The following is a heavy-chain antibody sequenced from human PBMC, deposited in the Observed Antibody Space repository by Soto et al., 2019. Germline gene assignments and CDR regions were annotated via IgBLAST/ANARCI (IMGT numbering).Heavy chain of an antibody. CDR2: ISSNGGST. D-gene: IGHD1-26*01. Sequence: EVQLVESGGGLVQPGGSLRLSCEASGFTFSSYAMHWVRQAPGKGLEYVSAISSNGGSTYYANSVKGRFTISRDNSKNTLYLQMGSLRAEDMAVYYCARDGGSYYLDYWGQGTLVTVSS. V-gene: IGHV3-64*01. CDR1: GFTFSSYA. CDR3: ARDGGSYYLDY. J-gene: IGHJ4*02.